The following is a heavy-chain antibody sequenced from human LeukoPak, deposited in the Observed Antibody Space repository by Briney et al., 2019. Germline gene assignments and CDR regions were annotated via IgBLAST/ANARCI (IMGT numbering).Heavy chain of an antibody. J-gene: IGHJ4*02. CDR1: GFTFSSYS. V-gene: IGHV3-21*01. Sequence: GGSLRLSCAASGFTFSSYSMNWVRQAPGKGLEWVSSISSSSSYIYYADSVKGRFTISRDNAKNSLYLQTNSLRAEDTAVYYCAKRREGVAASFNYWGQGTLVTVSS. CDR2: ISSSSSYI. D-gene: IGHD6-19*01. CDR3: AKRREGVAASFNY.